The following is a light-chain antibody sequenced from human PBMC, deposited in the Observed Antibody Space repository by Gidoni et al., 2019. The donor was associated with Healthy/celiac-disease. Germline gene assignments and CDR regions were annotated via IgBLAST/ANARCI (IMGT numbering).Light chain of an antibody. CDR3: QQYNSYPYT. CDR1: QSISSW. J-gene: IGKJ2*01. V-gene: IGKV1-5*03. Sequence: DIQMTQSPSTLSASVRDRVTITCRASQSISSWLAWYQQKPGKAPNLLIYKASSLESGVPSRFSGSGSGTEFTLTISSLQPDDFATYYCQQYNSYPYTFXQXTKLEIK. CDR2: KAS.